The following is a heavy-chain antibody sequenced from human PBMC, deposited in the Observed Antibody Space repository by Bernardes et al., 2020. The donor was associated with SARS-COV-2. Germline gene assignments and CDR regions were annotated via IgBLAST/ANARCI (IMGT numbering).Heavy chain of an antibody. Sequence: ASVKVSCKVSGYTLTELSMHWVRQAPGKGLEWMGGFDPEDGETIYAQKFQGRVTMTEDTSTDTAYMELSSLRSEDTAVYYCATGHAIFGVVTDYYYYYGMDVWGQGTTVTVSS. CDR3: ATGHAIFGVVTDYYYYYGMDV. D-gene: IGHD3-3*01. V-gene: IGHV1-24*01. CDR1: GYTLTELS. J-gene: IGHJ6*02. CDR2: FDPEDGET.